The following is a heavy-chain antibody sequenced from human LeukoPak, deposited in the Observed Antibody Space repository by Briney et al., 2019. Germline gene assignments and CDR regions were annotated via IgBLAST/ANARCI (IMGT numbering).Heavy chain of an antibody. V-gene: IGHV1-46*01. CDR2: INPSGGST. CDR1: GYTFTIYY. J-gene: IGHJ6*02. D-gene: IGHD6-13*01. Sequence: ASVKVSFKASGYTFTIYYMHWVRQAPGQGLEWMGIINPSGGSTSYAQKFQGRVTMTRDTSTSTVYMELSSLRSEDTAVYYCARDPSTRYSSSWPPYYYYGMDVWGQGTTVTVSS. CDR3: ARDPSTRYSSSWPPYYYYGMDV.